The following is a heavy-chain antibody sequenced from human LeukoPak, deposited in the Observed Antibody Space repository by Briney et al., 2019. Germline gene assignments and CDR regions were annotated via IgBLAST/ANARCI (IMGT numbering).Heavy chain of an antibody. CDR3: AKHGGFHFDS. CDR2: IHHNGGT. Sequence: PSGTLSLTCAVSGGSINNFWSWVRQPPGKGLEWIGQIHHNGGTSYNPSLRSRVTMSIDKSKNQFSLHLNSVTAAGTAMYYCAKHGGFHFDSWGQGALVTVSS. J-gene: IGHJ4*02. D-gene: IGHD3-16*01. CDR1: GGSINNF. V-gene: IGHV4-4*02.